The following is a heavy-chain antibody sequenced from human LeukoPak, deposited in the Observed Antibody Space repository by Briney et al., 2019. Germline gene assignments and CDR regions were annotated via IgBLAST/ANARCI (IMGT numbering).Heavy chain of an antibody. CDR3: TRYNNDHFDY. V-gene: IGHV3-33*01. CDR2: NTYDGSRA. CDR1: GFTFGGYG. J-gene: IGHJ4*02. D-gene: IGHD1-14*01. Sequence: PGRSLRLSCAGSGFTFGGYGMHWVRQTPGKGLEWVAVNTYDGSRAFYADSVKGRFTISRDNSKNTMSVQMDDLRAEDTAVYYCTRYNNDHFDYWGQGTLVTVSS.